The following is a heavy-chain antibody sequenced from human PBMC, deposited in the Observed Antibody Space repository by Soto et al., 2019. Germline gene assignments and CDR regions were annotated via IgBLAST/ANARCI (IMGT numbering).Heavy chain of an antibody. J-gene: IGHJ4*02. CDR1: GFTFSIHE. Sequence: LSCAASGFTFSIHEMNWVRQAPGKGLEWVSYISSIGVATYYADSVKGRFTISRDNAKNSLYLQMNSLRAEDTAVYYCAREGRVGGIDYWGQGTPVTVSS. CDR2: ISSIGVAT. V-gene: IGHV3-48*03. D-gene: IGHD6-19*01. CDR3: AREGRVGGIDY.